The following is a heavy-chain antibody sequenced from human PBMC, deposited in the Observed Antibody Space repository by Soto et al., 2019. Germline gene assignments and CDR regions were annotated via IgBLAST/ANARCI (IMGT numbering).Heavy chain of an antibody. CDR2: ITASGGRT. V-gene: IGHV3-23*01. Sequence: EVPLLESGGGLVQPGGSLRLSCTASGFTFSSYAMTWVRQAPGRGLEGVSGITASGGRTYYADSVKGRFTISRDNSKSTLYLQMNSLRAEDTAVYDCAKDTRCGDYVRWFDSWGQGCLVTVSS. J-gene: IGHJ5*01. D-gene: IGHD4-17*01. CDR3: AKDTRCGDYVRWFDS. CDR1: GFTFSSYA.